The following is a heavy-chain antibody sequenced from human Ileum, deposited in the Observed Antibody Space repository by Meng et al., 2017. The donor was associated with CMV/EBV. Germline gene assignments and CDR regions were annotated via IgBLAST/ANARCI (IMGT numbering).Heavy chain of an antibody. D-gene: IGHD2-21*02. CDR2: INTNTGAT. V-gene: IGHV1-8*01. CDR3: VRVVPGPYNRFDP. Sequence: KASGYTFTTYDINWWRQATGQGLEWMGWINTNTGATGYAQQFQARLTITRDNSLNTAYMYLNSLTSEDTAIYYCVRVVPGPYNRFDPWGQGTLVTVSS. CDR1: GYTFTTYD. J-gene: IGHJ5*02.